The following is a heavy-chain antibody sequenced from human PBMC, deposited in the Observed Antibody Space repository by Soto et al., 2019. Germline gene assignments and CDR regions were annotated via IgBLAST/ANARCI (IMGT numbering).Heavy chain of an antibody. J-gene: IGHJ3*02. CDR3: TRGDNYYDSSGSKAFDI. CDR2: IRSKAYGGTT. V-gene: IGHV3-49*03. CDR1: GFTFGDYA. D-gene: IGHD3-22*01. Sequence: GGSLRLSCTASGFTFGDYAMSWLRQDTGKGWGWVGFIRSKAYGGTTEYAASVKGRFTISRDDSKSIAYLQMNSLKTEDTAVYYCTRGDNYYDSSGSKAFDIWGQGTMVTV.